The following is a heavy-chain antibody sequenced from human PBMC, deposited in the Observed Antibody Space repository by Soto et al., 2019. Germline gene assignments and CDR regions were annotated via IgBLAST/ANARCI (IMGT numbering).Heavy chain of an antibody. CDR3: ARDRGPSSGYYPYWFDP. D-gene: IGHD3-22*01. CDR1: GGTFSSYA. CDR2: IIPIFGTA. V-gene: IGHV1-69*12. Sequence: QVQLVQSGAEVKKPGSSVKVSCKASGGTFSSYAISWVRQAPGQGLEWMGEIIPIFGTANYAQKFQGRVTIPAYESTSTAYMELSSLRSEDTAVYYCARDRGPSSGYYPYWFDPWGQGTLVSVSS. J-gene: IGHJ5*02.